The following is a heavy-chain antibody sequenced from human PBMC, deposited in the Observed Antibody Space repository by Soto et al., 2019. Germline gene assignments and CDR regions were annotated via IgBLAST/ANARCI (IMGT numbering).Heavy chain of an antibody. CDR2: VSGAGITT. CDR1: GFTLSNFA. V-gene: IGHV3-23*04. D-gene: IGHD4-17*01. CDR3: VKSRLRGLDNGNFDY. J-gene: IGHJ4*01. Sequence: EVQLEESGGDLVKPGGSLRLSCAASGFTLSNFAMSWVRQAPGKGLEWVSVVSGAGITTKYAATVKGRFIVSRDNSKDTLSLQLASLRVEDTGIYYCVKSRLRGLDNGNFDYWGHGTLVTVSS.